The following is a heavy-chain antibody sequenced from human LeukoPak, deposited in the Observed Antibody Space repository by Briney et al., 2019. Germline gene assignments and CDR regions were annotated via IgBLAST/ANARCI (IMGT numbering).Heavy chain of an antibody. CDR3: ARDFRGLFDY. V-gene: IGHV3-66*01. J-gene: IGHJ4*02. CDR1: GFAFRNYA. Sequence: GGSLRLSCAASGFAFRNYAMSWVRQAPGKGLEWVSLIYSGGSTYYADSVKGRFTISRDNSKNTLYLQMNSLRAEDTAVYYCARDFRGLFDYWGQGSLVTVSS. D-gene: IGHD5-12*01. CDR2: IYSGGST.